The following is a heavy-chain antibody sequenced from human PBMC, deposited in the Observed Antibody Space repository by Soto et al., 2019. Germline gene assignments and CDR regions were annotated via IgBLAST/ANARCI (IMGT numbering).Heavy chain of an antibody. J-gene: IGHJ6*02. V-gene: IGHV1-69*02. Sequence: SVKVSCKASGGTFSSYTISWVRQAPGQGLEWMGRIIPILGIANYAQKFQGRVTITADKSTSTAYMELSSLRSEDTAVYYCATRFGELLYTYYYYGMDVWGQGTTVTVSS. CDR3: ATRFGELLYTYYYYGMDV. CDR1: GGTFSSYT. D-gene: IGHD3-10*02. CDR2: IIPILGIA.